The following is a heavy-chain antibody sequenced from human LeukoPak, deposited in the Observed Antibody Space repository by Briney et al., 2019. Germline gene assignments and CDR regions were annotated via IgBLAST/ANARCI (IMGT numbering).Heavy chain of an antibody. V-gene: IGHV3-23*01. J-gene: IGHJ5*02. CDR1: GFTFSSYA. Sequence: GGSLRLSCAASGFTFSSYAMSWVRQAPGKGLEWVSAISGSGGSTYYADSVKGRFTISRDNSKNTLYLQMNSLRAEDTAVYYCAKGVARLSIQDDWFDPWGQGTLVTVSS. D-gene: IGHD2-21*01. CDR3: AKGVARLSIQDDWFDP. CDR2: ISGSGGST.